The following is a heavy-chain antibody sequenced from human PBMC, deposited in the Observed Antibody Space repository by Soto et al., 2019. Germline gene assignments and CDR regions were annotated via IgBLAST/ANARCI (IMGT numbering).Heavy chain of an antibody. CDR3: AIDRCDVYGSS. D-gene: IGHD4-17*01. Sequence: GGSLRLSCAASGFTFSVYAMTWVRQVPGKGLEWVSRISDNGGDTHYAGSVKGRFTISRDNSKNTVYLQMNNLRAEDTALYYCAIDRCDVYGSSWGQGTLVTVSS. CDR1: GFTFSVYA. J-gene: IGHJ4*02. V-gene: IGHV3-23*01. CDR2: ISDNGGDT.